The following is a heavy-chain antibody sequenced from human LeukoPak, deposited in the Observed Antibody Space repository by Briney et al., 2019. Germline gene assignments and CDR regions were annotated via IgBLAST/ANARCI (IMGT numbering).Heavy chain of an antibody. J-gene: IGHJ4*02. D-gene: IGHD3-22*01. CDR2: INWNGGST. V-gene: IGHV3-20*04. Sequence: GGSLRLSCAASGFTFDDYGMSWVRQAPGKGLECGSGINWNGGSTGYADSVKGRFTISRDNAKNSLYLQMNSLRAEDTALYYCARDGGLSGTYYYDSSGQHLDYWGQGTLVTVSS. CDR3: ARDGGLSGTYYYDSSGQHLDY. CDR1: GFTFDDYG.